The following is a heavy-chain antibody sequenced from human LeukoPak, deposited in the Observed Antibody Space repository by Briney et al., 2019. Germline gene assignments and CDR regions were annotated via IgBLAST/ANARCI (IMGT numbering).Heavy chain of an antibody. CDR1: GFTFSSYS. Sequence: GGSLRLSCAASGFTFSSYSMNWVRQAPGKGLEWVSSISSSSSYIYYADSVKGRFTISRDNAKNSLYLQMNSLRAEDTAVYYCARGIAAAAVFDYWGQGTLVTVSS. D-gene: IGHD6-13*01. J-gene: IGHJ4*02. CDR2: ISSSSSYI. V-gene: IGHV3-21*01. CDR3: ARGIAAAAVFDY.